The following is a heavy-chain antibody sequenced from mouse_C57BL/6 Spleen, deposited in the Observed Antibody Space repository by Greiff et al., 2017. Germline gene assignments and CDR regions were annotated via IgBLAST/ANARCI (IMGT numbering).Heavy chain of an antibody. J-gene: IGHJ2*01. Sequence: QVHVKQSGAELVRPGASVTLSCKASGYTFTDYEMHWVKQTPVHGLEWIGAIDPETGGTAYNQKFKGKAILTADKSSSTAYMELRSLTSEDSAVYYCAYGYDLYYFDYWGQGTTLTVSS. CDR3: AYGYDLYYFDY. V-gene: IGHV1-15*01. CDR2: IDPETGGT. CDR1: GYTFTDYE. D-gene: IGHD2-2*01.